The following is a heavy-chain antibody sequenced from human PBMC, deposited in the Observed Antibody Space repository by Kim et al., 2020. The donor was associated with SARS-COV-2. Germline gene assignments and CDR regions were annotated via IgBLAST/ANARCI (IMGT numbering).Heavy chain of an antibody. J-gene: IGHJ4*01. V-gene: IGHV4-59*13. CDR3: ARTNFYYGSGSYYFDY. CDR2: IYYSGST. Sequence: SETLSLTCPVSGGSISSYYWSWLRQPPGKGLEWIGYIYYSGSTNYNPSLKSRVTISVDTSKNQFSLKLSSVTAADTAVYYCARTNFYYGSGSYYFDYWG. CDR1: GGSISSYY. D-gene: IGHD3-10*01.